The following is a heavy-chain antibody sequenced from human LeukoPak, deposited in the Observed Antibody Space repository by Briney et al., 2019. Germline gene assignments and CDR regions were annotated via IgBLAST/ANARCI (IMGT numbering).Heavy chain of an antibody. CDR2: ITPTSTST. CDR1: GIAFRSFT. CDR3: ATVYYDSSAYGDLDS. Sequence: GGSLRLSCAAPGIAFRSFTMHWVRQAPGKGLEWVSSITPTSTSTVYADSVKGRFTISRDNAKNSLYLQMNSLRAEDTAVYHCATVYYDSSAYGDLDSWGQGTPVTVSS. D-gene: IGHD3-22*01. V-gene: IGHV3-21*01. J-gene: IGHJ4*02.